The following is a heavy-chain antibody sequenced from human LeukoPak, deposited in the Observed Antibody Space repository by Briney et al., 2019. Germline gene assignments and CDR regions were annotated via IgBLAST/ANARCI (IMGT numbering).Heavy chain of an antibody. CDR3: AREDTFGIAET. CDR1: GYTFTGYY. V-gene: IGHV1-46*01. J-gene: IGHJ5*02. D-gene: IGHD6-13*01. CDR2: INPSEGST. Sequence: ASVKVSCKTSGYTFTGYYMHWLGQAPGQGLEWMGIINPSEGSTNYAQKFQGRVTMTRDTSTSTVYMELSSLRFEDMAVYYCAREDTFGIAETWGQGTLVTVSS.